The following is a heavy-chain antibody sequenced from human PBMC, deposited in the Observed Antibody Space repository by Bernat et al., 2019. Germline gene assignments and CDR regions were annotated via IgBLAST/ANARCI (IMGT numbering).Heavy chain of an antibody. CDR3: ASPLYYYDSSGYYLDY. J-gene: IGHJ4*02. D-gene: IGHD3-22*01. CDR2: ISGSGGRT. CDR1: GFTFSSYA. Sequence: EVQLLESGGGLVQPGGSLRLSCAASGFTFSSYAMSWVRQAPGKGLEWVPAISGSGGRTYYADSVKGRFTISRDNSKNTLYLQMNSLRAEDTAVYYCASPLYYYDSSGYYLDYWGQGTLVTVPS. V-gene: IGHV3-23*01.